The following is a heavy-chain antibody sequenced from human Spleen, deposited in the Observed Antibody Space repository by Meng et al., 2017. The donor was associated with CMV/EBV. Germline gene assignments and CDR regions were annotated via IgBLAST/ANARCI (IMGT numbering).Heavy chain of an antibody. J-gene: IGHJ3*02. V-gene: IGHV3-30-3*01. CDR1: GFTFSSYA. Sequence: GGGGTQPGRYLRLPCVASGFTFSSYAMHWVRQAPGKGLEWVAVISCDGSNKYYADSVKGRFTISRDNSKNTLYLQMNSLRAEDTAVYYCARARGGYYFDAFDIWGQGTMVTVSS. CDR2: ISCDGSNK. CDR3: ARARGGYYFDAFDI. D-gene: IGHD3-22*01.